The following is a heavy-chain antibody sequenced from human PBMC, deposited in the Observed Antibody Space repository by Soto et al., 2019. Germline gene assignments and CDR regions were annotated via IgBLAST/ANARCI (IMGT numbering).Heavy chain of an antibody. Sequence: QVQLVDSGGGVVQPGRSLRLSCTTSGFLFNTYAMHWVRQAPGKGLEWVAVMSHDGSSTYYADSVKGRFTISRDNSKNTLYLQMNSLRAEDTAVYYCASGNYNIAANWFDPWGQGTLVTVSS. V-gene: IGHV3-30-3*01. CDR3: ASGNYNIAANWFDP. CDR2: MSHDGSST. D-gene: IGHD3-22*01. J-gene: IGHJ5*02. CDR1: GFLFNTYA.